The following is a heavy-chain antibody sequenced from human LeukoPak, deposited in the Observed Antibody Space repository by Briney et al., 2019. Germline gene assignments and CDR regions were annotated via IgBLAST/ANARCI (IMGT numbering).Heavy chain of an antibody. CDR1: GGSINCYY. J-gene: IGHJ6*02. CDR2: IYTSGST. D-gene: IGHD2-15*01. V-gene: IGHV4-4*07. CDR3: ARDRSGGSYGVDV. Sequence: NPSETLSLTCTVSGGSINCYYWSWIRQPAGKGLEWIGHIYTSGSTNYNPSLKSRVTMSVDTSKNQFSLKLSSVTAADTAVYYCARDRSGGSYGVDVWGQGTTVTVSS.